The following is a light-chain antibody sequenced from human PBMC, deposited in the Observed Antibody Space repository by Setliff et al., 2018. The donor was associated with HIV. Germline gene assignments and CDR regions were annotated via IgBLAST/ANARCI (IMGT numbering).Light chain of an antibody. CDR1: SSDIGTYNS. J-gene: IGLJ2*01. CDR3: CSYAGSDTWWR. V-gene: IGLV2-18*02. Sequence: SALTQPPSVSGSPGQSVTISCTGTSSDIGTYNSISWYQQTPGTAPKLIIYEITARPSGVPDRFSGSKSGNTASLTISGLQVEDEADYFCCSYAGSDTWWRLGGGTK. CDR2: EIT.